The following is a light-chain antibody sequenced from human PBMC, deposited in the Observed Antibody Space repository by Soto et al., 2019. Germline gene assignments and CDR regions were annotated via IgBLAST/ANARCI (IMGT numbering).Light chain of an antibody. CDR1: QSISSY. V-gene: IGKV1-39*01. CDR3: PQSYSTPYT. Sequence: DSQMTQSPSSLSASVGDRVTITCRASQSISSYLNWYQQKPGKAPKLLIYAASSLQSGVPSRFSGSGSETDFTLTISSLQPEDFATYYCPQSYSTPYTFGQGKKLEIK. J-gene: IGKJ2*01. CDR2: AAS.